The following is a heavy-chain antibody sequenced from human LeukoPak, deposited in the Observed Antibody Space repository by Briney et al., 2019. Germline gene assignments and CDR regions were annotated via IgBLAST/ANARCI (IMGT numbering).Heavy chain of an antibody. D-gene: IGHD3-9*01. Sequence: GGALRLSCSASGVTFRRYDMSWVRQAPGKGLEWVSAVTGSGGSSYYADSVNGRFTMSRDNSKNTVDLQMSSLRIEDTAVYYCAKAASLTGYYFDNWGQGTLVIVSS. CDR1: GVTFRRYD. CDR2: VTGSGGSS. CDR3: AKAASLTGYYFDN. J-gene: IGHJ4*02. V-gene: IGHV3-23*01.